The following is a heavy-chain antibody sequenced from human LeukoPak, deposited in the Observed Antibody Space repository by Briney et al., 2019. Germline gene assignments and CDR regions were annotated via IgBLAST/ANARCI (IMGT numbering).Heavy chain of an antibody. CDR1: GGTFSSYA. V-gene: IGHV1-69*13. CDR2: IIPIFGTA. D-gene: IGHD4-17*01. CDR3: ARDLYGDDDY. J-gene: IGHJ4*02. Sequence: SVKVSCKASGGTFSSYAISWVRQAPGQGLEWMGGIIPIFGTANYAQKFQGRVTITADESASTAYMELSSLRSEDTAAYYCARDLYGDDDYWGQGTLVTVSS.